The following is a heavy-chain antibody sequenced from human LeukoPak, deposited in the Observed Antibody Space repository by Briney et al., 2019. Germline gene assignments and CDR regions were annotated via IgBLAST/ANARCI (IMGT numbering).Heavy chain of an antibody. CDR2: IYWNDYK. Sequence: SGPTLVKPTQTLTLTCTFSGFSLSTSGVGVGWIRQPPGKALEWLAVIYWNDYKYYSPSLRSRLTITKDTPKNQVVLTMTNMDPLDTATYSCAHAAVLTDFWSDYVSDYFDYWGQGTLVTVSS. V-gene: IGHV2-5*01. CDR1: GFSLSTSGVG. D-gene: IGHD3-3*01. J-gene: IGHJ4*02. CDR3: AHAAVLTDFWSDYVSDYFDY.